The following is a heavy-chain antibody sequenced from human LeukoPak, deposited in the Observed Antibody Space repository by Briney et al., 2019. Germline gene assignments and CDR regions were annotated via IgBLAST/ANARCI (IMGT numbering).Heavy chain of an antibody. V-gene: IGHV4-39*01. J-gene: IGHJ4*02. Sequence: KASETLSLTCTVSGGSISSSSYYWGWIRQPPGKGLEWIGSIYYTGSTYYSPSLKSRVTISVDTSKNQFSLKLSSVTAADTAVYYCARNAGGDSYSVFDYWGQGTLVTVSS. CDR3: ARNAGGDSYSVFDY. CDR2: IYYTGST. D-gene: IGHD5-18*01. CDR1: GGSISSSSYY.